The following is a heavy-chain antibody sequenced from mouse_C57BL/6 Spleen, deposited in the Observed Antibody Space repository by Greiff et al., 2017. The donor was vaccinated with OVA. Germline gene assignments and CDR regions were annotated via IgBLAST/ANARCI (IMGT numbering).Heavy chain of an antibody. CDR1: GYAFSSYW. J-gene: IGHJ3*01. D-gene: IGHD3-2*02. Sequence: QVQLQQSGAELVKPGASVKISCKASGYAFSSYWMNWVKQRPGKGLEWIGQIYPGDGDTNYKGKFKGKATLTADKSSSTAYMQLSSLASEDSAVYFCARDSSGAWFAYWGQGTLVTVSA. V-gene: IGHV1-80*01. CDR3: ARDSSGAWFAY. CDR2: IYPGDGDT.